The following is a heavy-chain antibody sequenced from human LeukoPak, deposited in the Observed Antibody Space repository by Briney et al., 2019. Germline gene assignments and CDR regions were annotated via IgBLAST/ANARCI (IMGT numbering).Heavy chain of an antibody. D-gene: IGHD5-18*01. J-gene: IGHJ4*02. Sequence: GGSLRLSCAASGFTFSSYWMHWVRQAPGKGLVWVSRINSDGSSTSYADSVKGRFTISRDNAKNTLYLQMNSLGAEDTAVYYCARAGGGYSYGHQGYWGQGTLVTVSS. CDR3: ARAGGGYSYGHQGY. V-gene: IGHV3-74*01. CDR2: INSDGSST. CDR1: GFTFSSYW.